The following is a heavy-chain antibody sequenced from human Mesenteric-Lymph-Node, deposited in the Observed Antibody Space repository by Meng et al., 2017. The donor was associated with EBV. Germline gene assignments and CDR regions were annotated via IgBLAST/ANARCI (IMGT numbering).Heavy chain of an antibody. CDR1: GGSLSSGGYS. CDR3: ARAGAYYDVLTGFDY. J-gene: IGHJ4*02. CDR2: IYHTGTT. D-gene: IGHD3-9*01. Sequence: QLKKSVVHWGSPSQPLSLPCSVFGGSLSSGGYSWNWIRQTPGRGLEWIGYIYHTGTTYYNPSLKSRVTMSVDRSTNQFSLWLKSVTAADTAIYYCARAGAYYDVLTGFDYWGQGTLVTVSS. V-gene: IGHV4-30-2*01.